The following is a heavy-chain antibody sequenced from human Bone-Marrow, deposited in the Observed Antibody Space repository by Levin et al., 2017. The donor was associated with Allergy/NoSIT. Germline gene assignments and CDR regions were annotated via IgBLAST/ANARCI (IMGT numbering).Heavy chain of an antibody. J-gene: IGHJ1*01. CDR1: GFTVSSNY. D-gene: IGHD3-16*02. CDR2: IYSGGST. V-gene: IGHV3-66*01. CDR3: VRVPPTYDYVWGTYQYDVDFQH. Sequence: SCAASGFTVSSNYMSWVRQAPGKGLEWVSVIYSGGSTYYADSVKGRFTISRDTSKNTLYLQMNSLRASDTAVYYCVRVPPTYDYVWGTYQYDVDFQHGGQGTLVTVSS.